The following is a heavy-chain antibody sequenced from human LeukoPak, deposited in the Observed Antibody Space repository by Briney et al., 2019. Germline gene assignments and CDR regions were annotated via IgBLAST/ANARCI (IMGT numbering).Heavy chain of an antibody. Sequence: GASVKVSCKVSGYTLTELSMRWVRQAPGKGLEWMGGFDPEDGETIYAQKFQGRVTTTEDTSTDTAYMELSSLRSEDTAVYYCATQGASGWVDPWGQGTLVTVSS. CDR1: GYTLTELS. J-gene: IGHJ5*02. CDR3: ATQGASGWVDP. CDR2: FDPEDGET. V-gene: IGHV1-24*01. D-gene: IGHD1-26*01.